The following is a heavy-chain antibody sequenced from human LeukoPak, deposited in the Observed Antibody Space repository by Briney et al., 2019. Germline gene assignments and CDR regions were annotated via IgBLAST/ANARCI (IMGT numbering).Heavy chain of an antibody. CDR2: ISHSGST. D-gene: IGHD5-18*01. CDR3: ARGGLDTRRGGYFDY. V-gene: IGHV4-34*01. J-gene: IGHJ4*02. CDR1: GFTFSSYA. Sequence: GSLRLSCAASGFTFSSYAMSWVRQPPGKGLEWIGEISHSGSTYYNPSLKSRVTVSVDTSKNQFSLRLSSVTAADTAVYYCARGGLDTRRGGYFDYWGQGILVTVSS.